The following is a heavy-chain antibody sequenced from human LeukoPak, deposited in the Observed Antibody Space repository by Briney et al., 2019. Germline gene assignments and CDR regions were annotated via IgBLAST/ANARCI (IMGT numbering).Heavy chain of an antibody. CDR1: GFTFSSYG. Sequence: GGSLRLSCAASGFTFSSYGMHWVRQAPGKGLEWVAVISYDGSNKYYADSVKGRFTISRVNSKNTLYLQMNSLRAEDTAVYYCAKDQAAAGTLYYYYYGMDVWGQGTTVTVSS. CDR3: AKDQAAAGTLYYYYYGMDV. J-gene: IGHJ6*02. V-gene: IGHV3-30*18. D-gene: IGHD6-13*01. CDR2: ISYDGSNK.